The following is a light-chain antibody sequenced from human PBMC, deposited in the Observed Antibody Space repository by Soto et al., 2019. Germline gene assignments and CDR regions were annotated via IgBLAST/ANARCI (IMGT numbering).Light chain of an antibody. CDR2: TNN. J-gene: IGLJ3*02. Sequence: QSVLTQPPSASGTPGQRVTISCSGSSSNIESNTVNWYQQLPGTAPKVLIYTNNERPSGVPDRFSGSKSGTSASLAISGLQSEDEADYYCATWDDSLNGPVFGGGTKVTVL. V-gene: IGLV1-44*01. CDR3: ATWDDSLNGPV. CDR1: SSNIESNT.